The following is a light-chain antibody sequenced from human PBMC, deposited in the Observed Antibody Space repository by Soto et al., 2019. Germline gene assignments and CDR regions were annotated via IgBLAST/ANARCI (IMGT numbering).Light chain of an antibody. CDR1: NIGSKS. Sequence: SYELTQPPSVSVAPGKTARITCGGNNIGSKSVHWYQQKPGQAPVLVIYYDIDRPSGIPERFSGSHSGNTATLTISRVEAGDEADCYCQVWDSSSDHVVFGGGTKLTVL. J-gene: IGLJ2*01. CDR3: QVWDSSSDHVV. CDR2: YDI. V-gene: IGLV3-21*04.